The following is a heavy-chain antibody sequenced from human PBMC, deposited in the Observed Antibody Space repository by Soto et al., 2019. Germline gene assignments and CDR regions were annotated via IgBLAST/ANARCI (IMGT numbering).Heavy chain of an antibody. Sequence: QVQLVQSGAEVKKPGSSVKVSCKASGGTFSSYAISWVRQAPGQGLEWMGGIIPIFGTSNYAQKFQGRVTITADESTSTPYMELSSLRSEDTAVYYCARGRYYGDYVWYFDYCGQGTLVTVSS. CDR3: ARGRYYGDYVWYFDY. V-gene: IGHV1-69*12. CDR1: GGTFSSYA. J-gene: IGHJ4*02. CDR2: IIPIFGTS. D-gene: IGHD4-17*01.